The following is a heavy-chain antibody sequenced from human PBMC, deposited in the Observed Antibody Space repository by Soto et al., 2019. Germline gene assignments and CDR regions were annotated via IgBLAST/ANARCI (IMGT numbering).Heavy chain of an antibody. Sequence: PGGSLRLSCSASGFTFSNYAMHWVRQAPGKGLEYVSVISDNGGGTYYADSVKGRFTISRDNAKNSLYLQMNSLRAEDTAVYYCARDQPGYSYGYGLGYWGQGTLVTVSS. CDR2: ISDNGGGT. D-gene: IGHD5-18*01. J-gene: IGHJ4*02. CDR1: GFTFSNYA. V-gene: IGHV3-64*04. CDR3: ARDQPGYSYGYGLGY.